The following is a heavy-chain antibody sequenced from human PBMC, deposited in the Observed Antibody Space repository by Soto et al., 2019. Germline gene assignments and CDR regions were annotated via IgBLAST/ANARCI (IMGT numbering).Heavy chain of an antibody. D-gene: IGHD2-15*01. CDR1: GFILSDFA. V-gene: IGHV3-30*04. CDR2: ILKDGKSK. J-gene: IGHJ5*02. CDR3: AKTGCNGRSCFSWFDP. Sequence: QVQLVESGGGVVQPGGSLRLSCAASGFILSDFAMHWVRQAPGRGLEWVAVILKDGKSKYYADSVRGRFTISSDTSKDTIFLQLTSLRLDDSAVYYCAKTGCNGRSCFSWFDPWGQGTPVIVSS.